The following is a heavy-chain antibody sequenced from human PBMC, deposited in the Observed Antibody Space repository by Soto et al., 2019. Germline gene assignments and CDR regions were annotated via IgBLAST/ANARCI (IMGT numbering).Heavy chain of an antibody. D-gene: IGHD2-2*01. Sequence: SETLSLTCTVSGGSISSGGYYWSWIRQHPGKGLEWIGYIYYSGSTYYNPSLKSRVTISVDTSKNQFSLKLSSVTAADTAVYYCARGKPQYHFDYWGQGTLVTVSS. J-gene: IGHJ4*02. V-gene: IGHV4-31*03. CDR1: GGSISSGGYY. CDR2: IYYSGST. CDR3: ARGKPQYHFDY.